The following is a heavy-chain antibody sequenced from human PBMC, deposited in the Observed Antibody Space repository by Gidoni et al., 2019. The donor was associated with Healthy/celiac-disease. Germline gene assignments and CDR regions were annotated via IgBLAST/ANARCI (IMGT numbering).Heavy chain of an antibody. J-gene: IGHJ6*02. V-gene: IGHV3-21*01. CDR2: ISSSGSYI. CDR1: RFTFNSYS. D-gene: IGHD2-15*01. CDR3: ARGGSGGSYYGDYYGMDV. Sequence: EVQLVESGGGLVKPGGSLRLSCAASRFTFNSYSMNWVRQAPGKGLEWVSSISSSGSYIYYADSLKGRFTISRDNAKNSLYLQMNSLRADDTAVYYCARGGSGGSYYGDYYGMDVWGQGTTVTVSS.